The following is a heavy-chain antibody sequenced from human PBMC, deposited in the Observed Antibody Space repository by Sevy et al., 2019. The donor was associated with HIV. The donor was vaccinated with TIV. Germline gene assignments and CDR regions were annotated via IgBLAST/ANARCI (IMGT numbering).Heavy chain of an antibody. D-gene: IGHD6-19*01. CDR3: MIEIGSSGGDLYYYGMDV. J-gene: IGHJ6*02. CDR2: VSYDGSNK. CDR1: GFIFTTYG. V-gene: IGHV3-30*03. Sequence: GGSLRLSCAASGFIFTTYGMHWVRQAPGKGLEWMAIVSYDGSNKFYADSVKGRFTISRDNSKNTLYLQMNSLRTEDTAVYYCMIEIGSSGGDLYYYGMDVWGQGTTVTVSS.